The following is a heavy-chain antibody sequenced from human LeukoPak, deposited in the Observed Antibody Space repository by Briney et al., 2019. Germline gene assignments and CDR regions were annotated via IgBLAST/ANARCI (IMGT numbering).Heavy chain of an antibody. J-gene: IGHJ6*02. CDR2: MNPNSGNT. D-gene: IGHD6-19*01. CDR3: ATRQKEQWLVLDDYYYGMDV. V-gene: IGHV1-8*01. CDR1: GYTFTSYD. Sequence: EASVKVSCKASGYTFTSYDINWVRQATGQGLEWMGWMNPNSGNTGYAQKFQGRVTMTRNTSTSTAYMELSSLRSEDTAVYYCATRQKEQWLVLDDYYYGMDVWGQGTTVTVSS.